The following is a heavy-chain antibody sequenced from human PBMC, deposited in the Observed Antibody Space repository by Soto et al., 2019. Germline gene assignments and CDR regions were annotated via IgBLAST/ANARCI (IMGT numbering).Heavy chain of an antibody. V-gene: IGHV1-69*06. CDR2: IIPIFGTA. Sequence: QVQLVQSGAEVKKPGSSVKVSCKASGGTFSSYAISWVRQAPGQGLEWMGGIIPIFGTANYAQKFQGRVTITADKSTSTAYMELTSLRSEDTAVYYCARVWLQLNFWNWFDPWGQGTLVTVSS. J-gene: IGHJ5*02. D-gene: IGHD5-18*01. CDR3: ARVWLQLNFWNWFDP. CDR1: GGTFSSYA.